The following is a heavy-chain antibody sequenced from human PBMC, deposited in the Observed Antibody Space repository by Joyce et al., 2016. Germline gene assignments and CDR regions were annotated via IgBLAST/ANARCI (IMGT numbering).Heavy chain of an antibody. CDR3: ARGYYSNYDDP. D-gene: IGHD4-11*01. J-gene: IGHJ5*02. CDR1: GGSFSEYY. V-gene: IGHV4-34*01. Sequence: QVQLQQWGAGLLKPSETLSLTCAVYGGSFSEYYWSWIRQPPGKGLEWIGEIIHSGLTNDNPSLKSRVTMSIDTSKNQFSLKLSSVTAADTAVYYCARGYYSNYDDPWGQGTLVTVSS. CDR2: IIHSGLT.